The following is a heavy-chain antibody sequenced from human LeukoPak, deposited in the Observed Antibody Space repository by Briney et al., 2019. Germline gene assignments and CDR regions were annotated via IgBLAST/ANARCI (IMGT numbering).Heavy chain of an antibody. Sequence: GGSLRLSCAASGFTFSSYGMSWVRQAPGKGLEWVSAISGSGGSTYYADSVKGRFTISRDNSKNTLYLQMNSLRAEDTAVYYCAKDLHSSSWSFFDYWGQGTLVTVSS. D-gene: IGHD6-13*01. CDR1: GFTFSSYG. V-gene: IGHV3-23*01. CDR3: AKDLHSSSWSFFDY. J-gene: IGHJ4*02. CDR2: ISGSGGST.